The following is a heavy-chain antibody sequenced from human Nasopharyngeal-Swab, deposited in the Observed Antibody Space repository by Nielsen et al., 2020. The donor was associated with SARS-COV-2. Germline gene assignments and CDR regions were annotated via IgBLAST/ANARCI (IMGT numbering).Heavy chain of an antibody. J-gene: IGHJ6*02. D-gene: IGHD3-16*01. CDR3: ARELGYGMDV. CDR2: IYYSGST. Sequence: GSLRLSCTVSGGSISSYYWSWIRQPPGKGLEWIGYIYYSGSTNYNPSLKSRVTISVDTSKNQFSLKLSSVTAADTAVYYCARELGYGMDVWGQGTTVTVSS. CDR1: GGSISSYY. V-gene: IGHV4-59*01.